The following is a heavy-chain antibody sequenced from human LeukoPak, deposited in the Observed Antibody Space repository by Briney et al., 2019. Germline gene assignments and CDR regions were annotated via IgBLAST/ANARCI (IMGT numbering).Heavy chain of an antibody. V-gene: IGHV4-39*07. CDR1: GGSISSSSFY. J-gene: IGHJ3*02. CDR3: ATKNDGRWGSYPHDAFDI. CDR2: LYYGGST. Sequence: PSETLSLTCTVSGGSISSSSFYWGWIRQPPGKGLEWIGSLYYGGSTYYNPSLKSRVTVSIDTSKNRFSLNLNSVTAADTAVYYCATKNDGRWGSYPHDAFDIWGQGTMVTVSS. D-gene: IGHD3-16*02.